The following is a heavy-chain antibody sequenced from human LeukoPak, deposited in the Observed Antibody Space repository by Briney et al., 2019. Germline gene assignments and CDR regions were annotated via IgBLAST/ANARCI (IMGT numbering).Heavy chain of an antibody. CDR3: ARSSGTYFQGFDY. J-gene: IGHJ4*02. D-gene: IGHD1-26*01. CDR1: GYSFTSYW. CDR2: VYPGDSDT. V-gene: IGHV5-51*01. Sequence: GESLKISCRGSGYSFTSYWIGWVRQMPGKGLEWMGIVYPGDSDTRYSPSFQGQVTISADKSISTAFLQWSSLKTSDTAMYYCARSSGTYFQGFDYWGQGTLVTVSS.